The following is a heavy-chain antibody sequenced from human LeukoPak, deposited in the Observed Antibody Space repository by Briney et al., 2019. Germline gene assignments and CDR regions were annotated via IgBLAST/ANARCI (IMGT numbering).Heavy chain of an antibody. CDR1: GYTFTSYD. D-gene: IGHD3-10*01. CDR2: MNPNSGNT. CDR3: ARVYHYYGSGSYYAY. V-gene: IGHV1-8*01. J-gene: IGHJ4*02. Sequence: GASVKVSCKASGYTFTSYDINWVRQATRQGLEWMGWMNPNSGNTGYAQKFQGRVTMTRNTSISTAYMELSSLRSEDTAVYYCARVYHYYGSGSYYAYWGQGTLVTVSS.